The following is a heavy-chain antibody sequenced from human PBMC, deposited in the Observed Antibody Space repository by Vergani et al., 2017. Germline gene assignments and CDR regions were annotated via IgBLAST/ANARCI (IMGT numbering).Heavy chain of an antibody. CDR3: ARHGAIAAYNWFDP. D-gene: IGHD6-6*01. Sequence: QVQLQESGPGLVKPSETLSLTCAVSGYSISSGYYWGWIRQPPGKGLEWIGSIYHSGSTYYNPYLKSRVTISVDTSKNQFSLKLSSVTAADTAVYYCARHGAIAAYNWFDPWGQGTLVTVSS. V-gene: IGHV4-38-2*01. CDR1: GYSISSGYY. CDR2: IYHSGST. J-gene: IGHJ5*02.